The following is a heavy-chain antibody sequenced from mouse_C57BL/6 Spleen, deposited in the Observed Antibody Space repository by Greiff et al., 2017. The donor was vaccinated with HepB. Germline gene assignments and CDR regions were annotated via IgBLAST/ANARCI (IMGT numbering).Heavy chain of an antibody. CDR3: ARQIYYDYLWFAY. V-gene: IGHV1-80*01. D-gene: IGHD2-4*01. J-gene: IGHJ3*01. CDR1: GYAFSSYW. CDR2: IYPGDGDT. Sequence: VQLQESGAELVKPGASVKISCKASGYAFSSYWMNWVKQRPGKGLEWIGQIYPGDGDTNYNGKFKGKATLTADKSSSTAYMQLSSLTSEDSAVYICARQIYYDYLWFAYWGQGTLVTVSA.